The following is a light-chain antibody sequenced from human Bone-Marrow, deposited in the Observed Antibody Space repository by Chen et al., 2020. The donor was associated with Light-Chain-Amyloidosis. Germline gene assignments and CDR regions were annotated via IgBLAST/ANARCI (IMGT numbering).Light chain of an antibody. Sequence: EIVLTQSPGTLSLSPGEGANLSCRASQTISSNYLTWYQQKFGQAPSLLIYGSSSRSTGIPDRFTGSGSGTDFTLTITRLEPEDFAMYYCQQYGTSPLTFGGGTKVEIK. CDR1: QTISSNY. CDR2: GSS. J-gene: IGKJ4*01. CDR3: QQYGTSPLT. V-gene: IGKV3-20*01.